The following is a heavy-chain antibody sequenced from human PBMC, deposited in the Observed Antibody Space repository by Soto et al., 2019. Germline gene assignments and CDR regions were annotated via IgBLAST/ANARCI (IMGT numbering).Heavy chain of an antibody. CDR3: ARRDNYYYYGMDI. Sequence: SETLSLTCTVSGGSISSSSYYWGWIRQPPGKGLEWIGSIYYSGSTYYNPSLKSRVTISVDTSKNQFSLKLSSVTAADTAVYYCARRDNYYYYGMDIWGQGTTVTVSS. CDR1: GGSISSSSYY. V-gene: IGHV4-39*01. CDR2: IYYSGST. J-gene: IGHJ6*02.